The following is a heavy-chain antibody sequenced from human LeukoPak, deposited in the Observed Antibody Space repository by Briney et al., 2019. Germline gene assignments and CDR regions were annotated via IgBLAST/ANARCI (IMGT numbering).Heavy chain of an antibody. Sequence: SETLSLTCTVSGGSFSGYYWSWIRQPPGKGLEWIGEINHSGSTNYNPSLKSRVTISVDTSKNQFSLKLSSVTAADTAVYYCARGDRSYGYVYWGQGTLVTVSS. V-gene: IGHV4-34*01. D-gene: IGHD5-18*01. J-gene: IGHJ4*02. CDR1: GGSFSGYY. CDR2: INHSGST. CDR3: ARGDRSYGYVY.